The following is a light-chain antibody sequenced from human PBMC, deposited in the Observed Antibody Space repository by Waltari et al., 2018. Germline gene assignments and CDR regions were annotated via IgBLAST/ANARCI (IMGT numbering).Light chain of an antibody. CDR2: EVN. CDR3: SSFTSRHLYV. Sequence: QSALTQPASVSGSPGQSITISCTGSSSDVGGYTYVSWYQQYPGKVPKIMIYEVNNRPSGVSSRFSGSKSGNTASLTISGLQADDEADYYCSSFTSRHLYVFGTGTAVTVL. CDR1: SSDVGGYTY. V-gene: IGLV2-14*01. J-gene: IGLJ1*01.